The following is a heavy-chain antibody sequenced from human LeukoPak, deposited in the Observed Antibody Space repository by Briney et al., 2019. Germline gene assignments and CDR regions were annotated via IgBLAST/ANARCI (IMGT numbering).Heavy chain of an antibody. CDR1: GFTFSSYA. J-gene: IGHJ5*02. CDR2: ISGSGDST. Sequence: GGSLRLSCAASGFTFSSYAMSWVRQAPGKGLEWVSAISGSGDSTYYADSVKGRFTISRDNSKSTLYLQMNSLRAEDTALYYCAKCPRSTSCYGNWFDPWGQGTLVTVSS. CDR3: AKCPRSTSCYGNWFDP. V-gene: IGHV3-23*01. D-gene: IGHD2-2*01.